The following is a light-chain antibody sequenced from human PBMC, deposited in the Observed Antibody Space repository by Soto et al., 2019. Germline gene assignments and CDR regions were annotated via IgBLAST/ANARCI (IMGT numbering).Light chain of an antibody. V-gene: IGLV2-14*01. J-gene: IGLJ1*01. Sequence: QSVLTQPASVSGSPGQSITIPCTGSSNDIGAYKYVSWYQQYPGKAPKLIIFEVSNRPSGVSNRFSGSKSGNTASLTIAGLQAEDEADYHCSSYTTGSTLYVFGGGTKVTVL. CDR1: SNDIGAYKY. CDR2: EVS. CDR3: SSYTTGSTLYV.